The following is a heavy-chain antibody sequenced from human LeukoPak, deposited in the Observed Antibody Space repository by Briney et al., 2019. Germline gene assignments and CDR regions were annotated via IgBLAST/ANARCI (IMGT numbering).Heavy chain of an antibody. CDR1: GFTFSSYG. J-gene: IGHJ4*02. CDR3: ARDRGNYDSSGPDY. Sequence: GRSLRLSCAASGFTFSSYGMHWVRQAPGKGLEWVAVIWYDGSNKYYADSVKGRFTISRDNSKNTLYLQMNSLRAEDTAVYYCARDRGNYDSSGPDYWGQGTLVTVSS. V-gene: IGHV3-33*01. D-gene: IGHD3-22*01. CDR2: IWYDGSNK.